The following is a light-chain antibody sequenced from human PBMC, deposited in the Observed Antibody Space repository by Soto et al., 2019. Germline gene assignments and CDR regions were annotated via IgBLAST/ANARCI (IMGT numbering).Light chain of an antibody. Sequence: HSVLTQPPSASGSPGQSVTISCTRTSSDVGGYNYVSWYQHHPGKAPKLIIYEVYKRPSGVPDRFSGSKSGNTAALTVSGLQAEDEADYYCSSYVGTNSYVFGTGTKVTVL. CDR3: SSYVGTNSYV. CDR2: EVY. J-gene: IGLJ1*01. V-gene: IGLV2-8*01. CDR1: SSDVGGYNY.